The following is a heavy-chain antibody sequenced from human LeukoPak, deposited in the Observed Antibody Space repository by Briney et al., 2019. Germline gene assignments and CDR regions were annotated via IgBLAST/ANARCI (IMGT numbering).Heavy chain of an antibody. CDR1: GFTFSSYG. CDR2: IRNDGSNR. J-gene: IGHJ4*02. V-gene: IGHV3-30*02. CDR3: AKDKY. Sequence: GGSLRLSCAASGFTFSSYGMHWVRQAPGKGLERVVFIRNDGSNRYYADSVKGRFTSSRDNSKNTLYLQMNSLGSEDTAVYYCAKDKYWGQGTLVTVSS.